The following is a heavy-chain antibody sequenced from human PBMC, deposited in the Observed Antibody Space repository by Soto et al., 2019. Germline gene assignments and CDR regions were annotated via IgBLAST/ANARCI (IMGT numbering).Heavy chain of an antibody. CDR2: IYPGDSDT. CDR3: ARRRYYDSSGYYYVSDY. V-gene: IGHV5-51*01. Sequence: PGESLKISCQGSGYSFTSYWIGWVRQMPGKGLEWMGIIYPGDSDTRYSPSFQGQVTISADKSISTAYLQWSSLKASDTAMYYCARRRYYDSSGYYYVSDYWGQGTLVTVSS. J-gene: IGHJ4*02. D-gene: IGHD3-22*01. CDR1: GYSFTSYW.